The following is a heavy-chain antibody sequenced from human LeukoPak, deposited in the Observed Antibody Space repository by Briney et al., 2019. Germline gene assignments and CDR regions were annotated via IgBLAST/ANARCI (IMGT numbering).Heavy chain of an antibody. V-gene: IGHV1-69*04. J-gene: IGHJ1*01. CDR2: IIPIFGIA. CDR3: ARGPWYYDSSGPSDRFFQH. D-gene: IGHD3-22*01. Sequence: SVKIPCKASGGTFSSYAISWVRQAPGQGLEWMGRIIPIFGIANYAQKFQGRVTITADKSTSTAYMELSSLRSEDTAVYYCARGPWYYDSSGPSDRFFQHWGQGTLVTVSS. CDR1: GGTFSSYA.